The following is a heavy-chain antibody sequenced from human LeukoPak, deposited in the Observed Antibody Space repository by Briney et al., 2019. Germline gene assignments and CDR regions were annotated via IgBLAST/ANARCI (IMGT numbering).Heavy chain of an antibody. V-gene: IGHV3-23*01. D-gene: IGHD3-3*01. Sequence: GGSLRLSCAASGFTFSSYWMSWVRQAPGKGLEWVSAISGSGGSTYYADSVKGRFTISRDNSKNTLYLQMNSLKTEDTAVYYCTTERGLGYDFWSGYYYFDYWGQGTLVTVSS. CDR3: TTERGLGYDFWSGYYYFDY. J-gene: IGHJ4*02. CDR2: ISGSGGST. CDR1: GFTFSSYW.